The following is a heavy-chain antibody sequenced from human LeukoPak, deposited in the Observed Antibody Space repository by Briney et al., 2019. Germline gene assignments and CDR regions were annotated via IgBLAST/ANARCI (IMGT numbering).Heavy chain of an antibody. D-gene: IGHD3-22*01. CDR1: GFTVSSNY. CDR3: ASLRRYESSGYYY. V-gene: IGHV3-53*01. Sequence: GGSLRLSCAASGFTVSSNYMSWVRQAPGKGLEWVSAIYSGGSTYYADSVKGRFTISRDNSKNTLYLQMNSLKASDTAMYYCASLRRYESSGYYYWGQGTMATVSS. J-gene: IGHJ3*01. CDR2: IYSGGST.